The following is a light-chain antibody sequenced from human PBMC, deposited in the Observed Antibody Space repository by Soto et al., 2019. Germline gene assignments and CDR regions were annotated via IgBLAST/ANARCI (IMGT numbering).Light chain of an antibody. Sequence: QSVLIQPASVSGSPGQSITISCTGTSRDVGGANYVSWYQHHPHRAPKLLIYEVSYRPSEDSSRFSGAKSGNTPSLTISELQAEHDADYYCSSYTSSNTLEVFG. J-gene: IGLJ7*01. CDR3: SSYTSSNTLEV. CDR1: SRDVGGANY. CDR2: EVS. V-gene: IGLV2-14*01.